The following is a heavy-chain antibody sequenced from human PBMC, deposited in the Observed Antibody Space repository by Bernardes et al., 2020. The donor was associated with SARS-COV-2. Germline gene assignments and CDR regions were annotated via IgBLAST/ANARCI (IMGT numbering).Heavy chain of an antibody. CDR3: VRGPSGGYGRFEY. J-gene: IGHJ4*02. V-gene: IGHV3-74*03. D-gene: IGHD5-12*01. CDR1: GFTFSTYW. Sequence: FCASSGFTFSTYWMHWVHQGPGKGLEWVYRINSDEGGASYADSVRGRFTISRDNAKNTLYLQMNSLRADDTAVYYCVRGPSGGYGRFEYWGQGSLVTVSS. CDR2: INSDEGGA.